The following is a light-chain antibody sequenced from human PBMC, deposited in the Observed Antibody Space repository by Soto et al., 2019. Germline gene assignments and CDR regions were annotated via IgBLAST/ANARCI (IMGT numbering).Light chain of an antibody. CDR2: GSS. CDR3: QQYGSSPPYT. J-gene: IGKJ2*01. Sequence: EVVLTQSPGTLSLSPGERATLSCRASQSVNNNYVAWYQQKPGQASRLLIFGSSDRATGIPDRFSGSGSGTDFPLTISRLEPEDFAVYYCQQYGSSPPYTFGQGTKLEIK. CDR1: QSVNNNY. V-gene: IGKV3-20*01.